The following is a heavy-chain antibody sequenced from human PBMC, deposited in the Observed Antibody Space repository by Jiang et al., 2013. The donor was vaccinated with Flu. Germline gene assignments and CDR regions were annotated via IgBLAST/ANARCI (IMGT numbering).Heavy chain of an antibody. D-gene: IGHD2-15*01. CDR3: ARDAAPYCGGGSCYGFFDL. CDR2: ISVYSGDT. Sequence: EVKKPGASVNVSCKASGYTFSNYGITWVRQAPGQGLELMGWISVYSGDTNSGQKFPGRVTITTDRSTSTVYMELRNLRSDDTGVYYCARDAAPYCGGGSCYGFFDLWGQGTLVTVSS. J-gene: IGHJ4*02. CDR1: GYTFSNYG. V-gene: IGHV1-18*04.